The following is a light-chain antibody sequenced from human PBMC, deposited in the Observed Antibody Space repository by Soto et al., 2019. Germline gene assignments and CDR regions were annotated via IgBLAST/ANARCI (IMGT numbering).Light chain of an antibody. CDR3: CSYAGGSTVV. Sequence: QSALTQPASVSGSPGQSITISCTGTSSDVGSYNLVSWYQQHPGKAPKLMIYEGSKRPSGVSNRFSGSKSGNTASLTISGLQAEDEDDYYCCSYAGGSTVVFGGGTKLTVL. V-gene: IGLV2-23*01. CDR1: SSDVGSYNL. J-gene: IGLJ2*01. CDR2: EGS.